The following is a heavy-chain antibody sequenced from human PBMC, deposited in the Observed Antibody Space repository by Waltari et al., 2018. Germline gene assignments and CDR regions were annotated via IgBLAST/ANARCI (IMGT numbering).Heavy chain of an antibody. CDR2: IYYSGST. Sequence: QLQLQESGPGLVKPSETLSLTCTASGGAISSSSYYWGLIRQPPGKGLEWIGSIYYSGSTYYNPSLQSRVTISVDTSKNQFSLKLSSVTAADTAVYYCARQRSNAFDIWGQGTMVTVSS. CDR3: ARQRSNAFDI. V-gene: IGHV4-39*01. J-gene: IGHJ3*02. CDR1: GGAISSSSYY.